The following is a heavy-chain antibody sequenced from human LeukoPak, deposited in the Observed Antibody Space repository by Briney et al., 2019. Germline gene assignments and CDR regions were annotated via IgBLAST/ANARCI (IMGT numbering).Heavy chain of an antibody. V-gene: IGHV3-23*01. CDR3: AKGNSFQQLTYDAFDI. Sequence: PGGSLRLSCAASGFTFSSYAMSWVRQAPGKGLEWVSAISGSGGSTYYADSVKGRFTISRDNSKNTLYLQMNSLRAEDTAVYYCAKGNSFQQLTYDAFDIWGQGTMVTVSS. J-gene: IGHJ3*02. CDR1: GFTFSSYA. CDR2: ISGSGGST. D-gene: IGHD6-13*01.